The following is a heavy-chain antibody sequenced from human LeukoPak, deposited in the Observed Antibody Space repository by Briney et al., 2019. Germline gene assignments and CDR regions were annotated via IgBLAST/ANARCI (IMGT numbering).Heavy chain of an antibody. V-gene: IGHV4-39*07. CDR1: GGSISTSTYY. D-gene: IGHD2-15*01. J-gene: IGHJ4*02. Sequence: SETLSLTCTVSGGSISTSTYYWGWIRQPPGKGLEWIGSISYSGSTYNNPSLKSRVTISVDTSKNQFSLKLSSVTAADTAVYYCARASQLYYFDYWGQGTLVTVSS. CDR2: ISYSGST. CDR3: ARASQLYYFDY.